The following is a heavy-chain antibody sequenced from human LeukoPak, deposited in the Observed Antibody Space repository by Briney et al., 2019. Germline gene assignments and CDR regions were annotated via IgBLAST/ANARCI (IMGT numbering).Heavy chain of an antibody. V-gene: IGHV3-74*03. CDR3: TRETVVNQRALDY. D-gene: IGHD4-23*01. CDR2: ISSDGRST. Sequence: GGSLRLSGAASGFNFNNYAMTWVRQAPGKGLEGGSRISSDGRSTTYADSVKGRFTISRDNANNTLYLQMNSLRADDTAVHYCTRETVVNQRALDYWGQGTLVTVSS. CDR1: GFNFNNYA. J-gene: IGHJ4*02.